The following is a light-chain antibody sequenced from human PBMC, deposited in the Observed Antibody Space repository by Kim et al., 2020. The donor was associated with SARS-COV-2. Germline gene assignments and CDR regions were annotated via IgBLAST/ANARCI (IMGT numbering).Light chain of an antibody. Sequence: SVSPEQTASITCSGDKLGNRYVCWYQQKPGQSPVLVIYQDTKRSSGVPERFSGSNSGNTATLTISGTEAMDEADYYCQTWDSSLVVFGGGTQLTVL. CDR2: QDT. V-gene: IGLV3-1*01. J-gene: IGLJ2*01. CDR1: KLGNRY. CDR3: QTWDSSLVV.